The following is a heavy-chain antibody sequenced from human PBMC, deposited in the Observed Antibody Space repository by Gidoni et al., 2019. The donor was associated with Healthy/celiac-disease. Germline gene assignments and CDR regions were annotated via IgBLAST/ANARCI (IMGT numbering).Heavy chain of an antibody. D-gene: IGHD2-15*01. CDR2: IRSSSSTI. CDR1: GFTFSSDS. V-gene: IGHV3-48*02. CDR3: ATLGYCSGGSCYWRFDY. Sequence: EVQLVESGGGWVQPGGSLRLSGAASGFTFSSDSMNWVRQAPGKGREWVSYIRSSSSTIYYADSLKGRFTISRDNAKNSLYLQMNSLRDEDTAVYYCATLGYCSGGSCYWRFDYWGQGTLVTVSS. J-gene: IGHJ4*02.